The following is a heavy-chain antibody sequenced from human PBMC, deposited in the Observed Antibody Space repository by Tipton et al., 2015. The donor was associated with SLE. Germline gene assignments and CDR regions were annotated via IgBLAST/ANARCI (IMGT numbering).Heavy chain of an antibody. V-gene: IGHV4-61*02. Sequence: SNYWTWIRQPAGKGLEWIGRIYTSGSTHYNPSLKSRVTISLDTSKNQFSLKLSSVTAADTAVYYCARTQLRVSPNAFDIWGQGTMVTVSS. J-gene: IGHJ3*02. CDR2: IYTSGST. D-gene: IGHD3-3*01. CDR1: SNY. CDR3: ARTQLRVSPNAFDI.